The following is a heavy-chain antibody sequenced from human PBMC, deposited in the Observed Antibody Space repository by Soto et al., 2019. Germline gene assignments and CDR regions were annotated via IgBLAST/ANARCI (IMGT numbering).Heavy chain of an antibody. J-gene: IGHJ6*02. Sequence: QVQLVESGGGVVQPGRSLRLSCAASGFTFSNNVMDWVRQAPGKGLEWVAVISYDGSNKYIAESVKGRFTISRDNSKNTLFLQMNSLRAEDTAVYYCARGTTTSAFSAMDVWGQGTTVTVSS. D-gene: IGHD1-1*01. CDR1: GFTFSNNV. CDR2: ISYDGSNK. V-gene: IGHV3-30-3*01. CDR3: ARGTTTSAFSAMDV.